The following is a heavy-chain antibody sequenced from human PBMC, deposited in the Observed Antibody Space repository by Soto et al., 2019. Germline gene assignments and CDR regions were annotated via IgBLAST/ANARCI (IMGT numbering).Heavy chain of an antibody. CDR3: ARKWEIRWKLWFDP. V-gene: IGHV4-31*03. D-gene: IGHD1-26*01. CDR1: GGSISSGGYY. J-gene: IGHJ5*02. CDR2: IYYSGST. Sequence: SETLSLTCTVSGGSISSGGYYWSWIRQHPGKGLEWIGYIYYSGSTYYNPSLKSRVTISVDTSKNQFSLKLSSVTAADTAVYYCARKWEIRWKLWFDPCGPATLVTVFS.